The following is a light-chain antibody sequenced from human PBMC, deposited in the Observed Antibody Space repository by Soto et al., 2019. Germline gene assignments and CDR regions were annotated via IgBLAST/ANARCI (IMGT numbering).Light chain of an antibody. Sequence: DIQMTQSPSSLSASVGDIVTITCRASQSISTYLNWYQEKPGKAPKLLIYAASILQSGVPSGFSGSGSGTDFTLTISSLQPEDFAIYHCQLYGSSLTFGGGTKVDIK. J-gene: IGKJ4*01. CDR1: QSISTY. CDR3: QLYGSSLT. CDR2: AAS. V-gene: IGKV1-39*01.